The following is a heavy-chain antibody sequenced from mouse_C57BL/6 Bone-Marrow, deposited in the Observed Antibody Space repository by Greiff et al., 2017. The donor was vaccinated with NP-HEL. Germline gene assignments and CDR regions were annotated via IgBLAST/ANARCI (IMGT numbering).Heavy chain of an antibody. CDR1: GFTFSSYG. Sequence: EVKLVESGGDLVKPGGSLKLSCAASGFTFSSYGMSWVRQTPDKRLEWVATISSGGSYTYYPDSVKGRFTISRDNAKNTLYLQMSSLKSEDTAMYYCARRSYGSSFYAMDYWGQGTLVTVSA. J-gene: IGHJ3*01. CDR2: ISSGGSYT. D-gene: IGHD1-1*01. V-gene: IGHV5-6*02. CDR3: ARRSYGSSFYAMDY.